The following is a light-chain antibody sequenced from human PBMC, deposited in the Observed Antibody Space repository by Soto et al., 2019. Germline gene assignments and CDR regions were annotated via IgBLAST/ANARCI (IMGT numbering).Light chain of an antibody. CDR3: QQYSKEST. CDR1: LNVSNW. J-gene: IGKJ2*01. V-gene: IGKV1-5*03. Sequence: DVEMTQSPSTLPTSIGDRVTINCRASLNVSNWLAWYQQKPGKAPKLLIYKASRLESGVPSRFSVIGSGTDFTLTINSVQSDDFAADFCQQYSKESTFGQGTKLEIK. CDR2: KAS.